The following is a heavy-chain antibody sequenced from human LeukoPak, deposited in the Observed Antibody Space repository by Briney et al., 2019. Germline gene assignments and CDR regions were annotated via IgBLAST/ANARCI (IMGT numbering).Heavy chain of an antibody. J-gene: IGHJ6*02. Sequence: SVKDSCKASGGTFSSYAISWVRQAPGQGLGWMGRIIPILGIANYAQKFQGRVMITADKSTSTAYMELSSLRSEDTAVYYCARADGSGSYFVDYYYGMDVWGQGTTVTVSS. CDR1: GGTFSSYA. CDR3: ARADGSGSYFVDYYYGMDV. V-gene: IGHV1-69*04. CDR2: IIPILGIA. D-gene: IGHD3-10*01.